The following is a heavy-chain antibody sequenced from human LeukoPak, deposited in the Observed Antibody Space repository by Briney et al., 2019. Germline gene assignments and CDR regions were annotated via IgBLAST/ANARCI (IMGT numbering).Heavy chain of an antibody. CDR3: ARGNASPGFDP. CDR1: GFTFSSYS. J-gene: IGHJ5*02. CDR2: ISSSSSTI. V-gene: IGHV3-48*01. D-gene: IGHD2-2*01. Sequence: GGSLRLSCAASGFTFSSYSMNWVRQAPGKGLEWVSYISSSSSTIYYADSVKGQFTMSRDNAKNSLYLQMNSLRAEDTAVYYCARGNASPGFDPWGQGTLVTVSS.